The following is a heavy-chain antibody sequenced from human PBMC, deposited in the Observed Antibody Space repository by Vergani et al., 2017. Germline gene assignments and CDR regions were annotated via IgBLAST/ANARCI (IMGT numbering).Heavy chain of an antibody. Sequence: QVLLLQWGAGLLKPSETLSLTCTVSGGSISSGGYYWSWLRQPQGKGLEWIGYIYYSGSTYYNPSLKSRVTISVDTSKNQFSRKLSSVTAADTAVYYCAIDVGIAAAGGPVDYWGQGTLVTVSS. J-gene: IGHJ4*02. CDR2: IYYSGST. CDR1: GGSISSGGYY. CDR3: AIDVGIAAAGGPVDY. D-gene: IGHD6-13*01. V-gene: IGHV4-31*03.